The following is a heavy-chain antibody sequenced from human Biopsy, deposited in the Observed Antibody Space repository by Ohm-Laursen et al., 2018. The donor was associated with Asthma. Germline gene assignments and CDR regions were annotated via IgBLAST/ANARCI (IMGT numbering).Heavy chain of an antibody. CDR1: GFTFGDYW. V-gene: IGHV3-7*01. CDR2: IKHDGSEN. CDR3: ARTFHFWSPYHAEHYQL. J-gene: IGHJ1*01. D-gene: IGHD3-3*02. Sequence: SLRLSCTASGFTFGDYWMSWVRQVPGRRLGWVANIKHDGSENNHVDSLKGRFTISRDNAKNSLYLQMNSLRAEDTAVYYCARTFHFWSPYHAEHYQLWGQGTLVTVSS.